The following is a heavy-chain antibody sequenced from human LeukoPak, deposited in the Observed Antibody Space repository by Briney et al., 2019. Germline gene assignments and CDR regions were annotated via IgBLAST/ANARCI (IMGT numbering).Heavy chain of an antibody. V-gene: IGHV1-8*02. D-gene: IGHD3-10*01. CDR1: GYTFTTYY. J-gene: IGHJ4*02. CDR3: ARGGGDYYGSGSYH. CDR2: MNPNSGNT. Sequence: GASVKVSCKASGYTFTTYYMHWVRQAPGGLEWMGWMNPNSGNTGYAQKFQGRVTMTRNTSISTAYMELSSLRSEDTAVYYCARGGGDYYGSGSYHWGQGTLVTVSS.